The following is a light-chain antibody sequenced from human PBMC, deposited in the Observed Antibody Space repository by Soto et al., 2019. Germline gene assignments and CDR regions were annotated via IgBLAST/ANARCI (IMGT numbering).Light chain of an antibody. CDR1: GSNIGNNY. Sequence: QSVLTQPPSVSAAPGQKVTISCSGSGSNIGNNYVSWYQQLPGTAPKLLIYDNNKRPSGIPDRFSGSTSGTSATLGITGLQTGDEAEYYCGTWDSSLSAVVFGGGTKLTVL. J-gene: IGLJ2*01. CDR3: GTWDSSLSAVV. V-gene: IGLV1-51*01. CDR2: DNN.